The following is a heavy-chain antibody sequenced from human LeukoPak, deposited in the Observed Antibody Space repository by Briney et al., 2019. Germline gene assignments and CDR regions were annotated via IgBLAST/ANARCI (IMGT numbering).Heavy chain of an antibody. CDR1: GGSITTRNFY. CDR3: ARDRIAVAGQYFDY. V-gene: IGHV4-39*02. Sequence: SETLSLTCIVSGGSITTRNFYWGWIRQPPGKGLQWVGSIYYSGSTYYNPSLKSRVTISVDTSKNQFSLNLKSVTAADTGVFYCARDRIAVAGQYFDYWGQGTLVTVSS. CDR2: IYYSGST. D-gene: IGHD6-13*01. J-gene: IGHJ4*02.